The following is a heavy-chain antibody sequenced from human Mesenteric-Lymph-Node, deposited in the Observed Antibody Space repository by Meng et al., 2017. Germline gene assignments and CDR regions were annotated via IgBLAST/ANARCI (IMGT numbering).Heavy chain of an antibody. Sequence: SETLSLTCAVYGGSFSGYYWSWIRQPPGKGLEWIGEINHSGSTTYNPSLKSRVTISVDTSKNQFSLKLSSVTAADTAVYYCARGSREAVAGSYYFDYWGQGTLVTVSS. D-gene: IGHD6-19*01. V-gene: IGHV4-34*01. CDR1: GGSFSGYY. J-gene: IGHJ4*02. CDR2: INHSGST. CDR3: ARGSREAVAGSYYFDY.